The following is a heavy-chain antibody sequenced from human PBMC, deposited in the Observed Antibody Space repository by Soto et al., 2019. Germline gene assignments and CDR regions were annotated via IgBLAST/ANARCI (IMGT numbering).Heavy chain of an antibody. CDR1: GYTFTNYA. CDR2: INAGNGNT. D-gene: IGHD1-26*01. Sequence: QVQLVQSGAEVKKPGASVKVSCKASGYTFTNYAMHWVRQAPGQRLEWMGWINAGNGNTKYSQKFQGRVTFTRDTSASTAYMELTSLRYEDTAVYYCANYGILGASFGHWGQGTLVTVSS. CDR3: ANYGILGASFGH. J-gene: IGHJ4*02. V-gene: IGHV1-3*01.